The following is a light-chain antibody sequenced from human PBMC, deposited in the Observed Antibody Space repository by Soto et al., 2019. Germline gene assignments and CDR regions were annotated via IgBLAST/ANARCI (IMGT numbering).Light chain of an antibody. Sequence: QSALTQPRSVSGSPGQSVTISCTGTSSDVGNYNYVSWYQQHPGKAPKVMIYDVIKRPSGVPDRFSGSKSGNVASLTIFGLQAEDEADYYCCSYAGRYSYVFGTGTTVTVL. V-gene: IGLV2-11*01. CDR3: CSYAGRYSYV. J-gene: IGLJ1*01. CDR1: SSDVGNYNY. CDR2: DVI.